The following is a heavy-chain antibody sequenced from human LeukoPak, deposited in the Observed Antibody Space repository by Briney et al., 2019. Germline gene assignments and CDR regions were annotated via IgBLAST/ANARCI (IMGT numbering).Heavy chain of an antibody. V-gene: IGHV3-64D*06. D-gene: IGHD2-21*01. CDR3: VKEIVTTSSPFDY. J-gene: IGHJ4*02. CDR1: GFPLSDYA. CDR2: VNSNGLST. Sequence: GGSLRPSCSASGFPLSDYAMHWVRQAPGKGLEYVAAVNSNGLSTYYTDSVKGRFTVSRDNSKSTVYLQMSSLRPEDTAVYYCVKEIVTTSSPFDYWAQGTLVTVSS.